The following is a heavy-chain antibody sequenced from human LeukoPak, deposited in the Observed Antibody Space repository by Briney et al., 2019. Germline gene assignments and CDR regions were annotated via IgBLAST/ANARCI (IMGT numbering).Heavy chain of an antibody. D-gene: IGHD2-15*01. V-gene: IGHV4-39*07. Sequence: SETLSLTCTVSGGSISSRSYYWGWIRQPPGKGLEWIGSIYYSGSTYYNPSLKSRVTMSVDTSKNQFSLKLSSVTAADTAVYYCARFPGSAEYRHYYHMDVWGKGTTVTVSS. J-gene: IGHJ6*03. CDR2: IYYSGST. CDR1: GGSISSRSYY. CDR3: ARFPGSAEYRHYYHMDV.